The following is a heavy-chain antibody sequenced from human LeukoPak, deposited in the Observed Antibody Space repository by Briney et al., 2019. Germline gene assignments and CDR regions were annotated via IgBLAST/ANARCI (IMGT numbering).Heavy chain of an antibody. J-gene: IGHJ4*02. Sequence: GGSLRLSCAASGFTFSSYGMHWVRQAPGKGLEWVAVIWYDGSNKYYADSVKGRFTISRDNSKNTLFLQMNSLRGEDTAVYYCAKSPPGETVWGQGTLVSVSS. D-gene: IGHD1-26*01. V-gene: IGHV3-30*02. CDR3: AKSPPGETV. CDR2: IWYDGSNK. CDR1: GFTFSSYG.